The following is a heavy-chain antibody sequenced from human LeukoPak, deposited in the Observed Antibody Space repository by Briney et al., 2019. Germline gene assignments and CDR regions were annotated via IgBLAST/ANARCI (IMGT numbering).Heavy chain of an antibody. CDR3: ITDQAYFYGSGTRGDY. J-gene: IGHJ4*02. V-gene: IGHV3-15*01. CDR2: IKSKTDPETT. Sequence: PGGSLRLSCAGSGFTFSYAWMSWVRQAPGKGLEWVGRIKSKTDPETTDYAAPVKGRFTISSDDSKNTLYLQMNSLKTEDTGVYYCITDQAYFYGSGTRGDYWGQGTLVTVSS. CDR1: GFTFSYAW. D-gene: IGHD3-10*01.